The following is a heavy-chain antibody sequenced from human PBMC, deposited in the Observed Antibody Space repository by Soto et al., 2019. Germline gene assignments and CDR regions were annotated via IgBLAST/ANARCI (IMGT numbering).Heavy chain of an antibody. CDR1: GGSISSSNW. CDR3: ARERGSDGDAGTVIDY. D-gene: IGHD4-17*01. CDR2: IYHSGST. Sequence: QVQLQESGPGLVKPSGTLSLTCAVSGGSISSSNWWSWVRQPPGKGLEWIGEIYHSGSTNYNPSLQSRVTISVDKSKNQFSLKLSSVTAADTAVYYCARERGSDGDAGTVIDYWGQGTLVTVSS. V-gene: IGHV4-4*02. J-gene: IGHJ4*02.